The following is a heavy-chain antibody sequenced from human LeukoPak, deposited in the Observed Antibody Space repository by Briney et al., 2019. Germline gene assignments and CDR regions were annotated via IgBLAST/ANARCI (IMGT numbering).Heavy chain of an antibody. D-gene: IGHD6-19*01. CDR1: GGTFSSYA. V-gene: IGHV1-69*13. CDR2: IIPIFGTA. J-gene: IGHJ5*02. Sequence: SVKVSCKASGGTFSSYAISWVRQAPGQGLEWMGGIIPIFGTANYAQKFQGRVTITADESTSTAYMELSSLRSEDTAVYYCARRIAVAGTPLWLDPWGQGTLVTVSS. CDR3: ARRIAVAGTPLWLDP.